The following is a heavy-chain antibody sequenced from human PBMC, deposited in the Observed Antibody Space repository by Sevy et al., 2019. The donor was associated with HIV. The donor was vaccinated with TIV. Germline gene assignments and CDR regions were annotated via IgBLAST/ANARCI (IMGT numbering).Heavy chain of an antibody. Sequence: GGSLRLSCAASGFTFNNYATSWVRQAPGKGLEWVSAISSSGGSTYYADSVKGRFTISRDNSKNTLYLQMNSLRAEDTAIYYCAKDEKYQLPRGTFDYWGQGTLVTVSS. CDR1: GFTFNNYA. D-gene: IGHD2-2*01. J-gene: IGHJ4*02. CDR2: ISSSGGST. CDR3: AKDEKYQLPRGTFDY. V-gene: IGHV3-23*01.